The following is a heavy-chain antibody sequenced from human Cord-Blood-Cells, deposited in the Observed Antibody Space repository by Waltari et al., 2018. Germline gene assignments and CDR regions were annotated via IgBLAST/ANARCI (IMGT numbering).Heavy chain of an antibody. CDR1: GYSFTSYW. V-gene: IGHV5-51*03. Sequence: EVQLVQSGAEVKTPGGSLKISCKGSGYSFTSYWIGRVPQMPGKGLEWMGIIYPGDSDTRYSPSFQGQVTISADKSISTAYLQWSSLKASDTAMYYCVTTARGPYYYGSGSSYGMDVWGQGTTVTVSS. D-gene: IGHD3-10*01. CDR3: VTTARGPYYYGSGSSYGMDV. J-gene: IGHJ6*02. CDR2: IYPGDSDT.